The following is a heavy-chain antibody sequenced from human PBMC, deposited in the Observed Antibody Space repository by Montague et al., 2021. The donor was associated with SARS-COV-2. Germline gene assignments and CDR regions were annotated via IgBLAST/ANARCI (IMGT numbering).Heavy chain of an antibody. V-gene: IGHV3-43*01. J-gene: IGHJ4*02. Sequence: SLRLSCAASGFTFDDYTMHWVRQVPGKGLEWVSLISWDGYSTYYGDSVKGRFTISRDDSKNSLYLQMNSLRTEDTALYYCAKGGTSMLTSVDYWGQGTLVTVPS. D-gene: IGHD5-18*01. CDR2: ISWDGYST. CDR1: GFTFDDYT. CDR3: AKGGTSMLTSVDY.